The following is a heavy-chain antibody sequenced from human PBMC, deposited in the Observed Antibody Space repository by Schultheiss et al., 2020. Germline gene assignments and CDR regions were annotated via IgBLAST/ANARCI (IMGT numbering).Heavy chain of an antibody. D-gene: IGHD1-1*01. CDR2: IYYSGST. Sequence: SQTLSLTCTVSGGSISSSSYYWGWIRQPPGKGLEWIGYIYYSGSTNYNPSLKSRVTISVDTSKNQFSLKLSSVTAADTAVYYCASSNWKKNQFDFWGQGTLVTVSS. CDR3: ASSNWKKNQFDF. J-gene: IGHJ4*02. CDR1: GGSISSSSYY. V-gene: IGHV4-61*05.